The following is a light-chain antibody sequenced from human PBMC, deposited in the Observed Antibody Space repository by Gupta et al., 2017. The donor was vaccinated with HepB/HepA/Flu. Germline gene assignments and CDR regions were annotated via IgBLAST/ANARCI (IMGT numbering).Light chain of an antibody. CDR3: QVWVSINEHPV. Sequence: SYVLTQPPSVSVAPGKTARITCGGNNIGRKSVHWYQQKPGQAPVLVGDYNDLRPSGIPERLAGYNPGKKDNRPISTVEAGDEADDVWQVWVSINEHPVVGIGTKVTVL. CDR2: YND. CDR1: NIGRKS. J-gene: IGLJ1*01. V-gene: IGLV3-21*04.